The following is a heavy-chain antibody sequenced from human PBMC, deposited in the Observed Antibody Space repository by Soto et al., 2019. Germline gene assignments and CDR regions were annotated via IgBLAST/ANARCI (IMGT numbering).Heavy chain of an antibody. CDR3: ARLKGDFFLTNYNWFDP. Sequence: PXETLSLTCTFSVGSISSSSYYWGWIRQPPWKGLEWIGDIYYSGTTHYNPSLKSRVTISIDTSKNQFSLHLRSVTAADTAVYYCARLKGDFFLTNYNWFDPWGQGTPVTVSS. D-gene: IGHD2-21*02. V-gene: IGHV4-39*01. CDR1: VGSISSSSYY. CDR2: IYYSGTT. J-gene: IGHJ5*02.